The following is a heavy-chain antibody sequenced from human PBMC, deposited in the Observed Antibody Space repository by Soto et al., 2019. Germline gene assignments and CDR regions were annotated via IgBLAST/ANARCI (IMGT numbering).Heavy chain of an antibody. V-gene: IGHV3-30*18. D-gene: IGHD3-22*01. J-gene: IGHJ4*02. CDR2: ISYDGSNK. CDR1: GFTFSSYG. Sequence: HPGGSLRLSCAASGFTFSSYGMHWVRQAPGKGLEWVAVISYDGSNKYYADSVKGRFTISRDNSKNTLYLQMNSLRAEDTAVYYCAKLPIYDSSGYCYWGQGTLVTV. CDR3: AKLPIYDSSGYCY.